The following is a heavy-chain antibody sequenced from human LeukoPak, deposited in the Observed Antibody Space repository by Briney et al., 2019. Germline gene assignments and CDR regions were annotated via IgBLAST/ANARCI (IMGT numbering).Heavy chain of an antibody. J-gene: IGHJ4*02. CDR1: GGSFSGYY. CDR3: AARHSLLWFGELLAPFSY. Sequence: SETLSLTCAVYGGSFSGYYWGWIRQPPGKGLEWIGEINHSGSTNYNPSLKSRVTISVDTSKNQFSLKLSSVTAADTAVYYCAARHSLLWFGELLAPFSYWGQGTLVTVSS. V-gene: IGHV4-34*01. D-gene: IGHD3-10*01. CDR2: INHSGST.